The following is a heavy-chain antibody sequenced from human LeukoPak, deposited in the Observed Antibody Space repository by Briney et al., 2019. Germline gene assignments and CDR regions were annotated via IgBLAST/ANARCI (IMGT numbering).Heavy chain of an antibody. Sequence: SETLSLTCTVSGGSISSYYWSWIRQPPGKGLEWIGYIYYRGSTNYNPSLKSRVTISVDTSENQFSLKLSSVTAADTAVYYCARVKGRDGLKGWFDPWGQGTLVTVSS. CDR1: GGSISSYY. D-gene: IGHD5-24*01. J-gene: IGHJ5*02. V-gene: IGHV4-59*01. CDR3: ARVKGRDGLKGWFDP. CDR2: IYYRGST.